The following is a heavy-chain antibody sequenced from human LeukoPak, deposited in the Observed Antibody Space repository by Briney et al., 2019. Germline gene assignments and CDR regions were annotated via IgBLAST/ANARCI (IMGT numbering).Heavy chain of an antibody. Sequence: GGSLRLSCAASGFTVSSNYMSWVRQAPGKGLEWVSVIYSGGSTYYADSVKGRFTISRDNSKNTLYLQMNSLRAEDTAVYYCASAYYGSGRYYKIFDYWGQGTLVTVSS. CDR1: GFTVSSNY. D-gene: IGHD3-10*01. V-gene: IGHV3-53*01. CDR3: ASAYYGSGRYYKIFDY. CDR2: IYSGGST. J-gene: IGHJ4*02.